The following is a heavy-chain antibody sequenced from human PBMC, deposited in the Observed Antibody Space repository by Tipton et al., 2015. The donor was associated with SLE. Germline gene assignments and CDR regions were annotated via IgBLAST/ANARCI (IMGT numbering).Heavy chain of an antibody. CDR2: IYHSGNT. V-gene: IGHV4-4*08. D-gene: IGHD1-26*01. CDR1: GGSISNYS. J-gene: IGHJ4*02. Sequence: TLSLTCTVSGGSISNYSWSWIRQPPGKGLEWIGSIYHSGNTYPNPSLKSRVTISVDTSKNQFSLKMSSVTAADTAVYYCARDTLGGLDYWGQGTLVTVSS. CDR3: ARDTLGGLDY.